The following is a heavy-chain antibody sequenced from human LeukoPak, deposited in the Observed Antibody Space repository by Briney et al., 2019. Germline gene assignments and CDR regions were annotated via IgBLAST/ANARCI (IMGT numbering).Heavy chain of an antibody. V-gene: IGHV1-46*01. CDR2: INPSGGST. CDR3: AREREGYGSGSYSNWFDP. J-gene: IGHJ5*02. Sequence: ASVKVSCKASGYTFTSYYMHWVRQAPGQGLEWMGIINPSGGSTSYAQKFQGRVTMTRDTSTSTVYMELSSLRSEDTAVYYCAREREGYGSGSYSNWFDPWGQGTLVTVSS. CDR1: GYTFTSYY. D-gene: IGHD3-10*01.